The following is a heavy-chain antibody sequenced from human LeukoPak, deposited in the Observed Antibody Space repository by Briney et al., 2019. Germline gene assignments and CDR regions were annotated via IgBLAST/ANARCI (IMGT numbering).Heavy chain of an antibody. Sequence: SETLSLTCTVSGGSISSSSYYWGWIRQPPGKGLEWIGYIYYSGSTNYNPSLKSRVTISVDTSKNQFSLKLRSVTAADTAVYYCARVSTGRDAFDIWGQGTMVTVSS. CDR3: ARVSTGRDAFDI. D-gene: IGHD2/OR15-2a*01. J-gene: IGHJ3*02. CDR2: IYYSGST. CDR1: GGSISSSSYY. V-gene: IGHV4-61*05.